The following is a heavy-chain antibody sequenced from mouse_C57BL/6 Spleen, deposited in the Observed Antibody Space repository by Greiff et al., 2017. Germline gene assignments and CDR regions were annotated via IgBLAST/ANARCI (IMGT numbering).Heavy chain of an antibody. D-gene: IGHD2-4*01. CDR1: GYAFSSYW. J-gene: IGHJ3*01. Sequence: QVQLQQSGAELVKPGASVKISCKASGYAFSSYWMNWVKQRPGKGLEWIGQIYPGDGDTNYNGKFKGKATLTADKSSSTAYMQLSSLTSEDSAVYFCARAYYDYDEAWFAYWGQGTLVTVSA. CDR2: IYPGDGDT. CDR3: ARAYYDYDEAWFAY. V-gene: IGHV1-80*01.